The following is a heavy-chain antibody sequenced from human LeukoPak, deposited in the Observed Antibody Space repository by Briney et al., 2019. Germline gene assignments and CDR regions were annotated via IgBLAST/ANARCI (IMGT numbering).Heavy chain of an antibody. V-gene: IGHV1-24*01. D-gene: IGHD4-23*01. Sequence: GASVKVSCKVSGYTPTELSVHWVRQAPGKGLEWMGGFDPEDGETIYAQKFQGRVTMTEDTSTDTAYMELSSLRSEDTAVYYCATVDYGGNTWQAFDIWGQGTMVTVSS. CDR1: GYTPTELS. CDR2: FDPEDGET. J-gene: IGHJ3*02. CDR3: ATVDYGGNTWQAFDI.